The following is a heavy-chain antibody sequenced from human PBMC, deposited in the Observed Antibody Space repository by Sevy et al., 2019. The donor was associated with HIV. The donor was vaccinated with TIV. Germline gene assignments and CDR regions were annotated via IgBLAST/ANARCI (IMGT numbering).Heavy chain of an antibody. J-gene: IGHJ4*02. CDR2: ISHSGST. D-gene: IGHD4-17*01. CDR3: ASRGDYGDYGYYFDY. V-gene: IGHV4-4*02. CDR1: GDSISSSNW. Sequence: SETLSLTCAVSGDSISSSNWWSWVRQPPGKGLEWIGEISHSGSTNYNPSLKSRVTISVDKSKNQFSLKLSSVTAADTAVYYSASRGDYGDYGYYFDYWGQGTLVTVSS.